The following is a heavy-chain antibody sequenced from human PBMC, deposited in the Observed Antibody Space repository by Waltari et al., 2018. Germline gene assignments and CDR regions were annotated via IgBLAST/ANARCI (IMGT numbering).Heavy chain of an antibody. CDR1: GYTFTSSD. CDR2: MNPNSGNT. CDR3: ARRRRYCSSTSCYFEWFDP. D-gene: IGHD2-2*01. J-gene: IGHJ5*02. V-gene: IGHV1-8*02. Sequence: QVQLVQSGAEVKKPGASVKVSCKASGYTFTSSDINWVRQATGQGLEWMGWMNPNSGNTGYAQKFQGRVTMTRNTSISTAYMELSSLRSEDTAVYYCARRRRYCSSTSCYFEWFDPWGQGTLVTVSS.